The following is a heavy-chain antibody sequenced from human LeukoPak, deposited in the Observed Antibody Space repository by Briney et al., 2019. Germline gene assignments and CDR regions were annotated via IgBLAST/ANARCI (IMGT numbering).Heavy chain of an antibody. J-gene: IGHJ4*02. V-gene: IGHV3-23*01. CDR1: GFTFSSYA. D-gene: IGHD3-22*01. CDR3: AKVPKGYYDSSGYYN. Sequence: PGGSLRLSCAASGFTFSSYAMSWVRQVPGKGLEWVSAISGSGGSTYYADSVKGRFTISRDNSKNTLYLQMNSLRAEDTAVYYCAKVPKGYYDSSGYYNWGQGTLVTVSS. CDR2: ISGSGGST.